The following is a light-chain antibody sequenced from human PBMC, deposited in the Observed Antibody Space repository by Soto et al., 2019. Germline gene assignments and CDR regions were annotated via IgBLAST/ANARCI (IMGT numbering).Light chain of an antibody. CDR2: STS. V-gene: IGKV1-39*01. J-gene: IGKJ4*01. Sequence: DIQMTQSPSSLSASVGDRVAITCRASQSISNYLNWYRQKPGKAPELLIYSTSNLQSGVPSRFSGSGSGTDFTLTISSLQPEDFATYYCQQSFSFLSFGGGTKVEIK. CDR1: QSISNY. CDR3: QQSFSFLS.